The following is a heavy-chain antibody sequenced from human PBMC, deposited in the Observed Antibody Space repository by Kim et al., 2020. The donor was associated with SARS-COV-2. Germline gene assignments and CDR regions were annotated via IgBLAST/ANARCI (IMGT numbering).Heavy chain of an antibody. Sequence: GESLKISCKGSGYSFTSYWINWVRQMPGKGLEWMGRIDPSDSYTNYSPSFQGHVTISADKSISTAYLQWSSLKASDTAMYYCARQTYDSSGLGNYYYYGMDVWGQRTTVTVSS. CDR1: GYSFTSYW. D-gene: IGHD3-22*01. J-gene: IGHJ6*02. CDR3: ARQTYDSSGLGNYYYYGMDV. V-gene: IGHV5-10-1*01. CDR2: IDPSDSYT.